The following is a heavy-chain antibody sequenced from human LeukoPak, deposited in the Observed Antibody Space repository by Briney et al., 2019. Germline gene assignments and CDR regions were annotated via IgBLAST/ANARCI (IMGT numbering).Heavy chain of an antibody. CDR1: GYSFTNYW. V-gene: IGHV5-51*01. J-gene: IGHJ6*03. Sequence: HGESLKISCKGSGYSFTNYWIGWVRLLPGKGLEWMGIIYPGDSNTRYSPSFQGQVTISADRAITTAYLQWSSLKASDTAMYYCARGPYCSSTSCYSPYYSYYMDVWGKGTTVTVS. CDR2: IYPGDSNT. CDR3: ARGPYCSSTSCYSPYYSYYMDV. D-gene: IGHD2-2*01.